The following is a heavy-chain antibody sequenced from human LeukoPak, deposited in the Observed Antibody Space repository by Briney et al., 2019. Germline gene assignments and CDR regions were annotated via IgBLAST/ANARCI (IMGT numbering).Heavy chain of an antibody. D-gene: IGHD2-2*01. CDR3: ARVVVVPAAMEARYAFDI. J-gene: IGHJ3*02. Sequence: SETLSLTCTVSGGSISSYYWSWIRQPPGKGLEWIGYIYYSGSTNYNPSLKSRVTISADTSKNQCSLKLSSVTAADTAVYYCARVVVVPAAMEARYAFDIWGQGTMVTVSS. CDR1: GGSISSYY. CDR2: IYYSGST. V-gene: IGHV4-59*01.